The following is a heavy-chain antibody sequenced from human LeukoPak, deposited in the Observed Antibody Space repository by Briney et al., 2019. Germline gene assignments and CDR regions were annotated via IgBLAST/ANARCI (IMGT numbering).Heavy chain of an antibody. V-gene: IGHV3-21*01. CDR3: AGINDYGDPTGAFDI. D-gene: IGHD4-17*01. CDR2: ISSSSSHI. Sequence: PGGSLRLSCAASGFTFSSYAMSWVRQAPGKGLEWVSSISSSSSHIYYADSVKGRFTISRDNAKNSLYLQMNSPRAEDTAVYYCAGINDYGDPTGAFDIWGQGTMVTVSS. J-gene: IGHJ3*02. CDR1: GFTFSSYA.